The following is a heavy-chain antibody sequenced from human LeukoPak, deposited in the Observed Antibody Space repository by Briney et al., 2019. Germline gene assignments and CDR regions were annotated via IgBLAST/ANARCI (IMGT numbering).Heavy chain of an antibody. D-gene: IGHD3-22*01. CDR1: GGSISSSNW. CDR2: IYHSGST. CDR3: ARGRDYYDSSGYYYV. J-gene: IGHJ4*02. Sequence: SGTLSLTCAVSGGSISSSNWWSWVRQPPGKGLEWIGEIYHSGSTNYNPSLKSRVTISVDKSKNQFSLKLSSVTAADTAVYYCARGRDYYDSSGYYYVWGQGTLVTVSS. V-gene: IGHV4-4*02.